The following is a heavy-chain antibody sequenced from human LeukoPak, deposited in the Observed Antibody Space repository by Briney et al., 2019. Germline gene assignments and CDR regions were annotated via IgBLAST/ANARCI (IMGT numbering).Heavy chain of an antibody. J-gene: IGHJ3*02. D-gene: IGHD2-8*02. CDR3: ARTGTGGDLDI. V-gene: IGHV3-74*01. CDR2: INGDGTST. Sequence: PGGSLRLSCAASGFTFSNHWLHWGRPAPGEGVGWGSRINGDGTSTIYADSVKGRFTISRDNAQSTMYLQMNSLRAEDTAVYYCARTGTGGDLDIWGQGTMVTVSS. CDR1: GFTFSNHW.